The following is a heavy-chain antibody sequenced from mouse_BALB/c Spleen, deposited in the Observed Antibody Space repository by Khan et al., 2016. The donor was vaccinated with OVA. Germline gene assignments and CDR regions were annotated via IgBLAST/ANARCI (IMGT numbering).Heavy chain of an antibody. CDR2: ISSSGST. CDR1: GYSITSDYA. Sequence: EVQLQESGPGLVKPSQSLSLTCTVTGYSITSDYAWNWIRQFPGNKLEWMGYISSSGSTNYNPALKSRISITRDTSKNQFFLQLNSVTTEDTATYYCARDGSRYTYAMKYWGQGTSVTVSS. D-gene: IGHD2-3*01. V-gene: IGHV3-2*02. CDR3: ARDGSRYTYAMKY. J-gene: IGHJ4*01.